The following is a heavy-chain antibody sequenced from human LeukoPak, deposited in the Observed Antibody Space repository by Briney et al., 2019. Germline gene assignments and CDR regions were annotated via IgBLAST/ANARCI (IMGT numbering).Heavy chain of an antibody. CDR2: ISSSGSII. J-gene: IGHJ4*02. Sequence: GGSLRLSCAASGFTFSSYEMNWVRQAPGKGLEWVSYISSSGSIIYYADSVKGRFTISRDNAKNSLYLQMNSLGADDTAVYYCARDGSSSSRNGAAYFDCWGQGTLVTVSS. CDR3: ARDGSSSSRNGAAYFDC. CDR1: GFTFSSYE. V-gene: IGHV3-48*03. D-gene: IGHD6-13*01.